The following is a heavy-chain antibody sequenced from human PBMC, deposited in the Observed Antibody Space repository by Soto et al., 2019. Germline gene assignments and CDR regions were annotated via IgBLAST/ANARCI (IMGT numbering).Heavy chain of an antibody. V-gene: IGHV4-61*01. CDR1: AGSITGDSYY. Sequence: SETLSLTCNVSAGSITGDSYYWTWIRQPPGKGLEWLGYISYNGRTNYNPSLKSRVTISVDTSRKQFFLRLTSVTAADTAIYYCARDPCGSDCYSGLDYWGQGSLVTVSS. D-gene: IGHD2-21*02. CDR2: ISYNGRT. CDR3: ARDPCGSDCYSGLDY. J-gene: IGHJ4*02.